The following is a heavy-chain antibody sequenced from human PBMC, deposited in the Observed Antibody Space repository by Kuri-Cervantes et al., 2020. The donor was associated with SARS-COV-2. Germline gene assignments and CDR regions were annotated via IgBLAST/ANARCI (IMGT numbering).Heavy chain of an antibody. CDR2: ISTYNGNA. V-gene: IGHV1-18*01. J-gene: IGHJ3*02. Sequence: ASVKVSCKTSVYIFRTHSFSWVRQAPGQGLEWMGWISTYNGNADYAQKFQGRVTLTTDTSSSTIYMELRSLKSDDTAVYYCARDAYYYDSSGYFAILSAFDIWGQGTMVTVSS. CDR1: VYIFRTHS. CDR3: ARDAYYYDSSGYFAILSAFDI. D-gene: IGHD3-22*01.